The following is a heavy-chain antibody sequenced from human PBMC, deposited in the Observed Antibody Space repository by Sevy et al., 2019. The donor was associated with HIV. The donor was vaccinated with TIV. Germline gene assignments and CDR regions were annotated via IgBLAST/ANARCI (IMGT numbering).Heavy chain of an antibody. D-gene: IGHD3-16*01. CDR1: GFSFTWYW. CDR3: ATKGASRPNDAFDT. J-gene: IGHJ3*02. V-gene: IGHV3-7*01. CDR2: IKQDGSEK. Sequence: GGSLRLSCAASGFSFTWYWMSWVRQTPEKGLEWVANIKQDGSEKNYVDSVKGRFTISRDNAKNSLYLQMNSLRAEDTAVYYCATKGASRPNDAFDTWGQGTTVTLSS.